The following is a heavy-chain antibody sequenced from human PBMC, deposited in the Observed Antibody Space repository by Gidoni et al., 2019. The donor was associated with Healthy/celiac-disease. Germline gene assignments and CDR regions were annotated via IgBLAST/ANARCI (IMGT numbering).Heavy chain of an antibody. CDR3: ARPYGDYVFPYAFDI. CDR1: GDTFTSYY. CDR2: INPSGGST. J-gene: IGHJ3*02. V-gene: IGHV1-46*01. Sequence: QVQLVQSGAEVKKPGASVKGSCKASGDTFTSYYMHWVRQAPGQGLEWMGIINPSGGSTSYAQKFQVRVTMTRDTSTSTVYMELSSLRSEDTAVYYCARPYGDYVFPYAFDIWGQGTMVTVSS. D-gene: IGHD4-17*01.